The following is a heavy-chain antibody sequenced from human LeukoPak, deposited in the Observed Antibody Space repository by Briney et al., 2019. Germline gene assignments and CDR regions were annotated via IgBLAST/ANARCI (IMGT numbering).Heavy chain of an antibody. CDR1: GFTFSSYW. V-gene: IGHV3-74*01. Sequence: GGSLRLSCAASGFTFSSYWMHWVRRAPGKGLVWVSRISTDGSSTTYADSVKGRFTISRGNAKNTLYLQMNSLRAEDTAVYYCARARYSGSYDAFDIWGQGTMVTVSS. D-gene: IGHD1-26*01. CDR3: ARARYSGSYDAFDI. J-gene: IGHJ3*02. CDR2: ISTDGSST.